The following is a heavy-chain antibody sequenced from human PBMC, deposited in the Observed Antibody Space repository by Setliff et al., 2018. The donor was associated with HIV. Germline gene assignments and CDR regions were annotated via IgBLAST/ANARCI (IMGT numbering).Heavy chain of an antibody. CDR1: GGTFSSHA. CDR3: VRDHRFQSTPGIAVAPDGFDL. V-gene: IGHV1-69*13. CDR2: IIPMFGSI. D-gene: IGHD6-19*01. Sequence: SVKVSCKAPGGTFSSHAINWVRQAAGQGLEWMGRIIPMFGSIKYAQNFQGRVTITVDGSTGTAYMELNNLKSDDTGIYYCVRDHRFQSTPGIAVAPDGFDLWGQGTMVTVSS. J-gene: IGHJ3*01.